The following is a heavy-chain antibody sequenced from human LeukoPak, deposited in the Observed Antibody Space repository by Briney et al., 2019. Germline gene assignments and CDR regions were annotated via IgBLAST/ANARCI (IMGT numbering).Heavy chain of an antibody. D-gene: IGHD3-10*01. Sequence: ASVKVSCKASGYTFISYGISWVRQAPGQGLEWMGWISAYNGNTNYAQKLQGRVTMTTDTSTSTAYMELRSLRSDDTAVYYCARDAPSGSNFGYWGQGTLVTVSS. V-gene: IGHV1-18*01. CDR1: GYTFISYG. CDR3: ARDAPSGSNFGY. CDR2: ISAYNGNT. J-gene: IGHJ4*02.